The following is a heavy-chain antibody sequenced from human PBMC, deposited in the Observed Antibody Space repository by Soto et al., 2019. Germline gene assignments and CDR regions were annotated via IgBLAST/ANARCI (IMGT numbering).Heavy chain of an antibody. CDR2: VKSDESTT. J-gene: IGHJ4*02. V-gene: IGHV3-74*01. CDR1: GFTFSSYW. CDR3: VYFECGSTAVGTAMEANGY. D-gene: IGHD2-21*02. Sequence: VQLVASGGGLVQPGGSLRLSCAASGFTFSSYWMHWVRQGPGKGLVWVSRVKSDESTTSYADSVKGRFTISRDNAKNPLYLQLSSLRLEHTALYSCVYFECGSTAVGTAMEANGYWGQGTLVTVSS.